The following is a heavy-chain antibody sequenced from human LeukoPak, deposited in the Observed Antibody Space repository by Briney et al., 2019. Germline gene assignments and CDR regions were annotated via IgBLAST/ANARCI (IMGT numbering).Heavy chain of an antibody. CDR3: ARARYCSSTSCYMELDY. V-gene: IGHV1-18*01. Sequence: ASVKVSCKASGYTFTSYGISSVRQAPGQGVEWMGWISAYNGNTNYAQKLQGRVTMTTDTSTSTAYMELRSLRSDDTAVYYCARARYCSSTSCYMELDYWGQGTLVTVSS. D-gene: IGHD2-2*02. CDR2: ISAYNGNT. J-gene: IGHJ4*02. CDR1: GYTFTSYG.